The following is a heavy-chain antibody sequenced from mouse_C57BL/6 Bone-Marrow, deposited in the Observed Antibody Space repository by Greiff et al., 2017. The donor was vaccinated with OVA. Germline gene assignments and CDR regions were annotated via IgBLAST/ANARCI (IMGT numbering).Heavy chain of an antibody. CDR3: TTPAVVATGDYAMDY. J-gene: IGHJ4*01. V-gene: IGHV14-4*01. CDR2: IDPENGDT. D-gene: IGHD1-1*01. Sequence: EVKLQQSGAELVRPGASVKLSCTASGFNIKDDYMHWVKQRPEQGLEWIGWIDPENGDTEYASKFQGKATITADTSSNTAYLQLSSLTSEDTAVYYCTTPAVVATGDYAMDYWGQGTSVTVSS. CDR1: GFNIKDDY.